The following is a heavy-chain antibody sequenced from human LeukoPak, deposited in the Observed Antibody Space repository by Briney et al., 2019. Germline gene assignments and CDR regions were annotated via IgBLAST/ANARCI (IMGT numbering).Heavy chain of an antibody. J-gene: IGHJ4*02. V-gene: IGHV5-10-1*01. D-gene: IGHD2-21*01. CDR2: IDPSDSYT. CDR3: ARHGAPIPDFDY. CDR1: GNSLTNQW. Sequence: GEALKISRKSFGNSLTNQWISLGRQIPGEGAGGMGRIDPSDSYTNYSPSFQGHVTISADKSISTAYLQWSSLKASDTAMYYCARHGAPIPDFDYWGQGTLVTVSS.